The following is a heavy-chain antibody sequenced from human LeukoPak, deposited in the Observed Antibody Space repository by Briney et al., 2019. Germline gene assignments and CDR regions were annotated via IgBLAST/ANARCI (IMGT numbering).Heavy chain of an antibody. V-gene: IGHV1-69*04. J-gene: IGHJ4*02. Sequence: ASVKVSCKASGGTFSSYAISWVRQAPGQGLEWMGRIIPILGIANYAQKFQGRVTITADKSTSTVYMELSSLRSEDTAVYYCARDRVGYNSGFDYWGQGTLVTVSS. CDR2: IIPILGIA. CDR3: ARDRVGYNSGFDY. D-gene: IGHD5-24*01. CDR1: GGTFSSYA.